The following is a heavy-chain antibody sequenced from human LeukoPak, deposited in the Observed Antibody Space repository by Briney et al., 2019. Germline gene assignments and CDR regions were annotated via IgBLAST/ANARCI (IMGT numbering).Heavy chain of an antibody. V-gene: IGHV4-59*01. Sequence: PSETLSLTCTVSGGSISSYYWTWIRQPPGKGLEWIGYIYYSGSTNYNPSLKSRVTISVDTSKNQFSLKLSSVTAADTAVYYCARDGGILTGYYSFDYWGQGTLVTVSS. D-gene: IGHD3-9*01. CDR1: GGSISSYY. CDR2: IYYSGST. J-gene: IGHJ4*02. CDR3: ARDGGILTGYYSFDY.